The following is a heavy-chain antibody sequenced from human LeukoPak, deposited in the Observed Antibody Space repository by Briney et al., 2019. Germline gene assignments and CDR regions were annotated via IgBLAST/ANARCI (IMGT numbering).Heavy chain of an antibody. CDR3: AKQPDKGYSYGYWGYFDY. CDR1: GGSISSDY. J-gene: IGHJ4*02. D-gene: IGHD5-18*01. Sequence: PSETLSLTCTVSGGSISSDYWSWIRQPPGKGLEWVANIKQDGSEKYYVDSVKGRFTISRDNAKNSLYLQMNSLRAEDTAVYYCAKQPDKGYSYGYWGYFDYWGQGTLVTVSS. CDR2: IKQDGSEK. V-gene: IGHV3-7*01.